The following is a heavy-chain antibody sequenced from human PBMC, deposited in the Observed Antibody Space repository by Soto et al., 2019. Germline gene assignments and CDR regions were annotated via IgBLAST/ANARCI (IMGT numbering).Heavy chain of an antibody. CDR3: ASHPYVASYFDH. Sequence: PSETLSLTCTVSGGSISSASYYWGWIRQSPEKGLEWIASISYSGSTYYNPTLKSRLIISVDTSKSQFSLKLNSVTAADTAVYYCASHPYVASYFDHWGQGILVTSPQ. J-gene: IGHJ4*02. CDR2: ISYSGST. D-gene: IGHD3-16*01. V-gene: IGHV4-39*01. CDR1: GGSISSASYY.